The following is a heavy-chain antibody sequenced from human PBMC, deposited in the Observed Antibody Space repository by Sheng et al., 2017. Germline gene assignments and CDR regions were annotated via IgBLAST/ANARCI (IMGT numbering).Heavy chain of an antibody. V-gene: IGHV3-23*01. CDR3: AKHMVRGGEYYFDY. D-gene: IGHD3-10*01. CDR1: GLTFSSYA. J-gene: IGHJ4*02. Sequence: EVQLLESGGGLVQPGGSLRLSCAASGLTFSSYAMSWVRQAPGKGLEWVSSISGSGGSTYYADSVKGRFTISRDNSKNTLYLQMNSLRAEDTALYYCAKHMVRGGEYYFDYWGQGTLVTVSS. CDR2: ISGSGGST.